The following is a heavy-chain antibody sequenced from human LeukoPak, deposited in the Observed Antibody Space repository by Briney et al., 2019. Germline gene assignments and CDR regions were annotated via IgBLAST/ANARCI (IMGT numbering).Heavy chain of an antibody. CDR3: ARRFGRKFGERFYYYHYMDV. D-gene: IGHD3-10*01. V-gene: IGHV4-34*01. CDR1: GGSFSGYY. J-gene: IGHJ6*03. CDR2: MNHGGST. Sequence: SGTLSLTCAVYGGSFSGYYWNWIRQPPGKGLEWIGEMNHGGSTNYNPSLKSRVTISVDTSKNQFSLKLRSVTAADTAVYYCARRFGRKFGERFYYYHYMDVWGKGTTVTISS.